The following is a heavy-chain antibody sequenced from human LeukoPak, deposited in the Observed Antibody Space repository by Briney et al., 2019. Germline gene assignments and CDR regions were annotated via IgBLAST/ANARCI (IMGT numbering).Heavy chain of an antibody. D-gene: IGHD3-10*01. CDR3: AKLFESGTYNNFFHY. CDR2: ITATSSST. CDR1: GFTFSSYT. Sequence: GGSLRLSCAASGFTFSSYTMNWVRLAPGKGLEWVSAITATSSSTHDADSVQGRFAISRDNSKNTLYLQMNSLRPEDTAIYYCAKLFESGTYNNFFHYWGQGTLVTV. J-gene: IGHJ4*02. V-gene: IGHV3-23*01.